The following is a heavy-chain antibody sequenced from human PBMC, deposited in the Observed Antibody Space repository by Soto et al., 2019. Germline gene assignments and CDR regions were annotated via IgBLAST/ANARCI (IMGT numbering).Heavy chain of an antibody. CDR3: ARRIAAPRIGAFDI. CDR2: FSGSSTTT. J-gene: IGHJ3*02. D-gene: IGHD6-13*01. V-gene: IGHV3-48*01. CDR1: GFTFSSYS. Sequence: GGSLRLSCAVSGFTFSSYSMNWVRQAPGKGLEWLSYFSGSSTTTYCADSVKGRFTISRDNAKNSLYLQMDSLGAEDTAVYYCARRIAAPRIGAFDIWGQGTMVTVSS.